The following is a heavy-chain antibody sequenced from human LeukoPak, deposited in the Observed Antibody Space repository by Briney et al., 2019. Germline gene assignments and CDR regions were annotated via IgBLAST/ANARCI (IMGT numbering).Heavy chain of an antibody. J-gene: IGHJ4*02. CDR2: ISSSSSYT. V-gene: IGHV3-11*05. Sequence: GGSLRLSCAASGFTFSDYYMSWIRQAPGKGLEWVSYISSSSSYTNYADSVKGRFTISRDNAKNSLYLQMNSLRAEDTAVYYCARDPAYCGGDCYSDYWGQGTLATVSS. CDR3: ARDPAYCGGDCYSDY. CDR1: GFTFSDYY. D-gene: IGHD2-21*02.